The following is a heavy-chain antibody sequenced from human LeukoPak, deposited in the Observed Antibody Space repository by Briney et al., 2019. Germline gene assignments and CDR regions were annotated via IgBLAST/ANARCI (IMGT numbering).Heavy chain of an antibody. CDR2: ISGSGGST. CDR3: AKNRAPPAVTGLGY. D-gene: IGHD4-23*01. V-gene: IGHV3-23*01. CDR1: GFTFSSYA. J-gene: IGHJ4*02. Sequence: GGSLRLSCAASGFTFSSYAMSWVRQAPGKELEWVSAISGSGGSTYYADSVKGRFTISRDNSKNTLYLQMNSLRAEDTAVYYCAKNRAPPAVTGLGYWGQGTLVTVSS.